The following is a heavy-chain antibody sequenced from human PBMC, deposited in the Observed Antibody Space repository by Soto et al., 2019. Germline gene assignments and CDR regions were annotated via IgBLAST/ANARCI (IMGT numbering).Heavy chain of an antibody. V-gene: IGHV5-51*01. CDR3: AGRKAVTEPASGWFDP. J-gene: IGHJ5*02. Sequence: GESLKISCKGSGYSFSSYWIAWVRQMPGKGLEWMGIIYPGDSDTRYSPSFQGQVTISADKSISTAHLQWSSLKASDTAMYYCAGRKAVTEPASGWFDPWGQGTLVTVSS. CDR2: IYPGDSDT. D-gene: IGHD6-19*01. CDR1: GYSFSSYW.